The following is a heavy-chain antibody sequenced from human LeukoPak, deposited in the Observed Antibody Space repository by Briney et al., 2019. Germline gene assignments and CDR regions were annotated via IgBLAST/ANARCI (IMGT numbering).Heavy chain of an antibody. V-gene: IGHV3-21*01. CDR3: ARVRAGGFWSENDY. Sequence: GGSLRLSCAASGFTFSSYSMNWVRQAPGKGLEWVSSISSSSSYIYYADSVKGRFTISRDNAKNSLYLQMNSLRAEDTAVYYCARVRAGGFWSENDYWGQGTLVTVSS. J-gene: IGHJ4*02. CDR2: ISSSSSYI. D-gene: IGHD3-3*01. CDR1: GFTFSSYS.